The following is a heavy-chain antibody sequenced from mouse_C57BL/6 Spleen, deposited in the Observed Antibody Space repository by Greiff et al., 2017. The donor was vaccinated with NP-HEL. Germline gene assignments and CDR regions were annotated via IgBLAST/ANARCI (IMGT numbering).Heavy chain of an antibody. Sequence: EVQRVESEGGLVQPGSSMKLSCTASGFTFSDYYMAWVRQVPEKGLEWVANINYDGSSTYYLDSLKSRFIISRDNAKNILYLQMSSLKSEDTATYYCARRDGDDGFDYWGQGTTLTVSS. V-gene: IGHV5-16*01. CDR2: INYDGSST. CDR1: GFTFSDYY. J-gene: IGHJ2*01. D-gene: IGHD2-3*01. CDR3: ARRDGDDGFDY.